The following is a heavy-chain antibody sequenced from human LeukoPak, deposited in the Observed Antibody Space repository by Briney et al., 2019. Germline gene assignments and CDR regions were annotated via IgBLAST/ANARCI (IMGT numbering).Heavy chain of an antibody. J-gene: IGHJ6*02. CDR1: GGTFSSYT. Sequence: GSSVKVSCKAAGGTFSSYTSSWVRQAPGQGLEWMGRIIPILGIANYAQKFQGRVTITADKSTSTAYMELSRLRSEDTAVYYCATRYCSGGSCPNRPYYYGMDVWGQGTTVTVSS. CDR3: ATRYCSGGSCPNRPYYYGMDV. CDR2: IIPILGIA. D-gene: IGHD2-15*01. V-gene: IGHV1-69*02.